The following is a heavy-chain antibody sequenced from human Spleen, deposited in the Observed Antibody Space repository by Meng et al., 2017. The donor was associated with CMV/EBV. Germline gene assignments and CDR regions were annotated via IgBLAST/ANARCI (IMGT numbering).Heavy chain of an antibody. Sequence: GGSLRLSCAASGFTFSSYAMSWGRQVPGRGLVWVSHINSDGTDTNNADSVKGRFTISRDNAKNTLYLQMTGLRAEDAAVYHCARVRWGYYFDYWGQGTVVTVSS. J-gene: IGHJ4*02. V-gene: IGHV3-74*01. CDR3: ARVRWGYYFDY. CDR1: GFTFSSYA. CDR2: INSDGTDT. D-gene: IGHD3-16*01.